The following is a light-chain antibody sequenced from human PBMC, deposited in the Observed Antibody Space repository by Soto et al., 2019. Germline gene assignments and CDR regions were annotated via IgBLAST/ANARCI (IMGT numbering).Light chain of an antibody. Sequence: QSALTQPASVSGSPGQAITISCTGTSSDVGSYSHVSWYQQHPGKAPKLMIYEGSKRPSGVSNRFSGSKSGNTASLTISGLQAEDEADYYCCSYAGSSSDVFGTGTKLTVL. CDR3: CSYAGSSSDV. CDR1: SSDVGSYSH. J-gene: IGLJ1*01. V-gene: IGLV2-23*01. CDR2: EGS.